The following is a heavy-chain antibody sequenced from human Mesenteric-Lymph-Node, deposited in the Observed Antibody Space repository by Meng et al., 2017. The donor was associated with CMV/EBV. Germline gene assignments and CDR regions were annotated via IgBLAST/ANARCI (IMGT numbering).Heavy chain of an antibody. V-gene: IGHV4-38-2*02. CDR1: GFSISSGFY. CDR2: IYYSGST. Sequence: SETLSLTCTVSGFSISSGFYWGWIRQAPGKGLEWIGSIYYSGSTFYNPSLKSRVTMSLDTSKNQFSLRLSSVTAADTAVYYCARLVRGGWEMRVDYWGQGTLVTVSS. J-gene: IGHJ4*02. CDR3: ARLVRGGWEMRVDY. D-gene: IGHD6-19*01.